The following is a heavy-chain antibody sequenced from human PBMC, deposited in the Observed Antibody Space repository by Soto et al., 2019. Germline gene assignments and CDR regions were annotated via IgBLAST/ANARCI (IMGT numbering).Heavy chain of an antibody. CDR1: GLIVSSTY. CDR2: ISNGGDT. D-gene: IGHD2-15*01. J-gene: IGHJ3*02. CDR3: AREPRYCSGGSCSITGDAFDI. V-gene: IGHV3-66*01. Sequence: EVQLVESGGGLVQPGGSLRLSCAASGLIVSSTYMSWVRQAPGKGLGWVPVISNGGDTHYADSVKGRFSLSRDISNNTLHLQMSSLRVEDTAVYYCAREPRYCSGGSCSITGDAFDIWGQGTMVTVSS.